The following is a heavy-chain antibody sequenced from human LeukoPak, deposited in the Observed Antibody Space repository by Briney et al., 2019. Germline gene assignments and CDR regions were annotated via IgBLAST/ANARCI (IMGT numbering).Heavy chain of an antibody. D-gene: IGHD3-9*01. Sequence: PGGSLRLSCAASGFTFRSYDMNWVRQAPGKGLEWVSSISGSGGSTYSADSVKGRFTISRDNSKNTLYLQVSSLRAEDTAVYYCARGFGWSGTSFYYYYMDVWGKGTTVTISS. V-gene: IGHV3-23*01. CDR1: GFTFRSYD. CDR2: ISGSGGST. J-gene: IGHJ6*03. CDR3: ARGFGWSGTSFYYYYMDV.